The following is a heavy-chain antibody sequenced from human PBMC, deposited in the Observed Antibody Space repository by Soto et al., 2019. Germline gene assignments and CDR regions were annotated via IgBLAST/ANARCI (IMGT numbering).Heavy chain of an antibody. V-gene: IGHV3-33*01. CDR3: ARSYGVGSPPFAY. J-gene: IGHJ4*02. D-gene: IGHD3-10*01. Sequence: ESGGGVVQPGRSLRVSCAASGFTFSDYGMNWVRQAPGKGLEWVAVIWYDGSNKYYGDSVKGRFTISRDNSKNTLYLQMNNLRAEDTAVYYCARSYGVGSPPFAYWGQGTPVTVSS. CDR2: IWYDGSNK. CDR1: GFTFSDYG.